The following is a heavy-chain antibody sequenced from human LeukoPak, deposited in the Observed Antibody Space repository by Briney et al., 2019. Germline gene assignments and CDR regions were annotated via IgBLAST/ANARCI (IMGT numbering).Heavy chain of an antibody. J-gene: IGHJ6*02. CDR3: ARSGHTAYSYYGLDV. CDR1: GFSFSYYS. Sequence: GGSLRLSCTASGFSFSYYSMNWVRQAPGKGLEWLSYIVSSSSTIYYADSLKGRFTISRDNTKNSLYLQMNSLRAEDTAVYYCARSGHTAYSYYGLDVWGQGTTVTVSS. CDR2: IVSSSSTI. V-gene: IGHV3-48*04. D-gene: IGHD5-18*01.